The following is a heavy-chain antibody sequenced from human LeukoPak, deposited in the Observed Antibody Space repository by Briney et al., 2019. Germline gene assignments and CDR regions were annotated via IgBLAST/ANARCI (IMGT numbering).Heavy chain of an antibody. D-gene: IGHD6-19*01. CDR1: GVSISSTTFF. V-gene: IGHV4-39*01. J-gene: IGHJ5*02. CDR3: AARRHVAGGWFDP. CDR2: VHYTGSA. Sequence: SETLSLACTVSGVSISSTTFFWGWIRQPPGKGLEWIGTVHYTGSAYYDPSLTSRVTISVDTSKNQFSLRLSSVTAADTAVYYCAARRHVAGGWFDPWGQGTLVTVSS.